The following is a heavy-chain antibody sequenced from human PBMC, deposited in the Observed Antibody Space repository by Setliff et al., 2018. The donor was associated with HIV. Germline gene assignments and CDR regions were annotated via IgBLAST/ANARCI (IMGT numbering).Heavy chain of an antibody. CDR3: ARLSGDYYYFDY. V-gene: IGHV4-31*03. D-gene: IGHD2-21*02. Sequence: SETLSLTCTVSGGSISSGGYYWSWIRQHPGKGLEWIGYIYYSGSTYYNPSLKSRITISVDTSKNQFSLKLNSVTAADTAVYYCARLSGDYYYFDYWGQGTLVTVSS. CDR2: IYYSGST. CDR1: GGSISSGGYY. J-gene: IGHJ4*02.